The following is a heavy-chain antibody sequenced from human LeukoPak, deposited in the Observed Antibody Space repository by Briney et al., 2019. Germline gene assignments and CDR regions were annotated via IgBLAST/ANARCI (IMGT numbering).Heavy chain of an antibody. Sequence: ASVKVSCKASGYTFTGYYMHWVRQAPGQGLEWMGWINPNSGGTNYAQKFQGRVTMTRDTSISTVYMELSRLRSDDTAVYYCARVLGYSRGGPLDYWGQGTLVTVSS. J-gene: IGHJ4*02. CDR3: ARVLGYSRGGPLDY. CDR1: GYTFTGYY. D-gene: IGHD6-25*01. CDR2: INPNSGGT. V-gene: IGHV1-2*02.